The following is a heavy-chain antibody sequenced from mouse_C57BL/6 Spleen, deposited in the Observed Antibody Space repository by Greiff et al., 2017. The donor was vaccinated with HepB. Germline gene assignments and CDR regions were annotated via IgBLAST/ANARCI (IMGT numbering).Heavy chain of an antibody. CDR2: IYPGNSDT. CDR3: TRVYGNSYWYFDV. Sequence: VQLQQSGTVLARPGASVKMSCKTSGYTFTSYWMHWVKQRPGQGLEWIGAIYPGNSDTSYNQKFKGKAKLTAVTSASTAYMELSSLTNEDSAVYYCTRVYGNSYWYFDVWGTGTTVTVSS. V-gene: IGHV1-5*01. CDR1: GYTFTSYW. D-gene: IGHD2-1*01. J-gene: IGHJ1*03.